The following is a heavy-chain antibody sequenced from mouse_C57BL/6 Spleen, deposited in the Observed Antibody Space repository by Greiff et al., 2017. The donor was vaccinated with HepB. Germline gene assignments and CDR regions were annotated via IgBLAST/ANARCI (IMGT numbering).Heavy chain of an antibody. CDR1: GYTFTDYY. J-gene: IGHJ3*01. CDR2: INPNNGGT. V-gene: IGHV1-26*01. D-gene: IGHD2-3*01. CDR3: ASPLYDGLFAY. Sequence: EVQLQQSGPELVKPGASVKISCKASGYTFTDYYMNWVKQSHGKSLEWIGDINPNNGGTSYNQKFKGKATLTVDKSSSTAYMELRSLTSEDSAVYYCASPLYDGLFAYWGQGTLVTVSA.